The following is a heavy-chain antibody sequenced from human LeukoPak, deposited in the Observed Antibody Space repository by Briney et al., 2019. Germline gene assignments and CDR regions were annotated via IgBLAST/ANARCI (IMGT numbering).Heavy chain of an antibody. CDR3: AIGGIMVRQAINFHFFYGMDV. V-gene: IGHV4-34*01. D-gene: IGHD3-10*01. CDR1: GGSLIGHY. Sequence: SETLSLTCDVYGGSLIGHYLSWIRQPPGKGLEWIGEINHSGSSSYNPSLKSRVTISVDTSKNQTSLRLSAVTAADTAIYYCAIGGIMVRQAINFHFFYGMDVWGQGTTVTVSS. J-gene: IGHJ6*02. CDR2: INHSGSS.